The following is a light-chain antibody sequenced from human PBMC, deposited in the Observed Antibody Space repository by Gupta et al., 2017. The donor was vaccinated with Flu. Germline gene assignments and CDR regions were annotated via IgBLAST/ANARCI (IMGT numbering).Light chain of an antibody. Sequence: EIVMTQSPLSLPVTPGEPASISCRSSQSLLHTNGYKYLDWYVQNPGQSPQLLIYLGSHRASGVPDRFSGSGSGTDFTLKISRVEAEDVGVYYCRQALQTPINFGQGTKMEIK. CDR3: RQALQTPIN. CDR1: QSLLHTNGYKY. CDR2: LGS. V-gene: IGKV2-28*01. J-gene: IGKJ2*01.